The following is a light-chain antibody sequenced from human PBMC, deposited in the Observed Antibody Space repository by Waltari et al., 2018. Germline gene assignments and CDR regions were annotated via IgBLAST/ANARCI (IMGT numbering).Light chain of an antibody. CDR3: SSYAGSNTWV. Sequence: QAALTQPRSVSGSPGQSVTISCTGTSSDIGGYNYVSWYQKHPGTAPKLMIYEVSKRPSGSPDRFSGSKSGNMASLTISGLQAEEEADYYCSSYAGSNTWVFGGGTRLTVL. J-gene: IGLJ2*01. CDR2: EVS. V-gene: IGLV2-11*01. CDR1: SSDIGGYNY.